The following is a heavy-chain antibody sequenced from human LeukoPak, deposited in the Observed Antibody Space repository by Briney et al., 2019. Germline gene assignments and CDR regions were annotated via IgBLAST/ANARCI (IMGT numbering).Heavy chain of an antibody. J-gene: IGHJ4*02. CDR1: GVSISNYS. CDR3: ARVGDTAPFFDY. CDR2: IYHSGST. Sequence: SETLSLTCTVSGVSISNYSWSWIRQPPGKGLEWIGYIYHSGSTYYNPSFKSRVTISVDRSKNQFSLKLSSVTAADTAVYYCARVGDTAPFFDYWGQGTLVTVSS. V-gene: IGHV4-30-2*01. D-gene: IGHD5-18*01.